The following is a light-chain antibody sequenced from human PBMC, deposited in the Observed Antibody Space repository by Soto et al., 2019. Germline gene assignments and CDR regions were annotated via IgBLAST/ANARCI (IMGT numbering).Light chain of an antibody. J-gene: IGKJ1*01. V-gene: IGKV1-39*01. Sequence: DIQMTQSPSSLSASVGDRVTITCRASQSIYNYLNWYQQKPGKAPKLLIYAVSNLQSGVPSRLSGSGSGTDFTLTISSLQPQDFATYYCQQSYSTPWTFGQGTKVEIK. CDR3: QQSYSTPWT. CDR2: AVS. CDR1: QSIYNY.